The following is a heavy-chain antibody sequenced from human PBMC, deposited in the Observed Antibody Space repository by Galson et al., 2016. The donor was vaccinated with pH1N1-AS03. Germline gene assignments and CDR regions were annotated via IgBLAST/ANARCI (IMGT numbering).Heavy chain of an antibody. V-gene: IGHV3-21*01. CDR1: GFTFSSYN. CDR2: ISSANRYI. J-gene: IGHJ4*02. D-gene: IGHD1-1*01. Sequence: SLRLSCAASGFTFSSYNMHWVRQAPGKGLEWVSSISSANRYIYYADSLKGRLTISRDNAKKSLYLEMNSLRAEDTAVYYCARELESSTSPPFDFWGQGTLVTVSS. CDR3: ARELESSTSPPFDF.